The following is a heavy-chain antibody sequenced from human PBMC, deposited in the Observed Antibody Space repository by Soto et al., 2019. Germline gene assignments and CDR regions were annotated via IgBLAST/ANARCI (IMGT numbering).Heavy chain of an antibody. Sequence: ASVKVSCKASGYTFTSYAMHWVRQAPGQRLEWMGWINAGNGNTKYSQKFQGRVTITRDTSASTAYMELSSLRSEDTAVYYCARDRGYCTNGVCYWWTFDYWGQGTLVTVSS. V-gene: IGHV1-3*01. CDR1: GYTFTSYA. CDR3: ARDRGYCTNGVCYWWTFDY. CDR2: INAGNGNT. J-gene: IGHJ4*02. D-gene: IGHD2-8*01.